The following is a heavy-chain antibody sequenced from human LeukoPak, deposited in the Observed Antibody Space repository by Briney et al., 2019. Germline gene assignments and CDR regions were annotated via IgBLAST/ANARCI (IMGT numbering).Heavy chain of an antibody. D-gene: IGHD3-3*01. J-gene: IGHJ4*02. V-gene: IGHV3-43*02. CDR3: AKDYDFWSGFDY. Sequence: PGGSLRLSCAASGFTFDDYAMHWVRQAPGKGPEWVSLISGDGGSTYYADSVKGRFAISRDNSKNSLYLQMNSLRTEDTALYYCAKDYDFWSGFDYWGQGTLVTVFS. CDR2: ISGDGGST. CDR1: GFTFDDYA.